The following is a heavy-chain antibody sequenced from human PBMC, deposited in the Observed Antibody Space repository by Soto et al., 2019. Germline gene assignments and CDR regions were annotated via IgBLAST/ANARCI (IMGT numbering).Heavy chain of an antibody. CDR3: ARHEAAAGTVSWFDP. V-gene: IGHV4-59*08. Sequence: TLSLTCTVSGGSISSYYWSWIRQPPGKGLEWIGYIYYSGSTNYNPSLKSRVTISVDTSKNQFSLKLSSVTAADTAVYYCARHEAAAGTVSWFDPWGQGTLVTVSS. CDR1: GGSISSYY. J-gene: IGHJ5*02. D-gene: IGHD6-13*01. CDR2: IYYSGST.